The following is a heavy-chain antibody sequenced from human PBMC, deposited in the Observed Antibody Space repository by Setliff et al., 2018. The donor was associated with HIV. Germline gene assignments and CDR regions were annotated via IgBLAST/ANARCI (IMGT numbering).Heavy chain of an antibody. Sequence: GSLRLSCAASGFMFGVDWMSWVRQTPGKGLEWVASVTPDGGDKYYADSMRGRFTISRDNAKYSLYLQMNTLRVEDTAVYYCMYGGRTATTHWGQGTLVTVSS. J-gene: IGHJ4*02. V-gene: IGHV3-7*01. CDR2: VTPDGGDK. D-gene: IGHD4-17*01. CDR3: MYGGRTATTH. CDR1: GFMFGVDW.